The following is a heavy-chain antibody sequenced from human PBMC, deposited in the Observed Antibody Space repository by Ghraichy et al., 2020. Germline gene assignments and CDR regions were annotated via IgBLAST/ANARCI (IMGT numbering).Heavy chain of an antibody. J-gene: IGHJ4*01. CDR2: IDHRGGT. V-gene: IGHV4-34*08. D-gene: IGHD2/OR15-2a*01. Sequence: SETLSLTCDVSGATLSDYYFTWIRQPPGKGLEWIGEIDHRGGTDYNPSLQSRVSISVDTSQNQLSLKLRSVTAADTSVYYCASITRAGAFYFWGHGSLVTVSS. CDR1: GATLSDYY. CDR3: ASITRAGAFYF.